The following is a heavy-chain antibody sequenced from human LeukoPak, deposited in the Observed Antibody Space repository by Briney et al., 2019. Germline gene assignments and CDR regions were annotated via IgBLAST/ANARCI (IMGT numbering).Heavy chain of an antibody. Sequence: GGSLRLSCAASGFTFSSYAMHWVRQAPGKGLEWVAVILYDGSNKYYADSVKGRFTISRDNSKNTLYLQMNSLRAEDTAVYYCARDPLWEGYFDYWGQGTLVTVSS. CDR2: ILYDGSNK. CDR1: GFTFSSYA. D-gene: IGHD3-16*01. J-gene: IGHJ4*02. V-gene: IGHV3-30*01. CDR3: ARDPLWEGYFDY.